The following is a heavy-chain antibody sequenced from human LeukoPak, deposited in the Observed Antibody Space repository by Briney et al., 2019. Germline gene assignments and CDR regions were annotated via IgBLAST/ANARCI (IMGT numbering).Heavy chain of an antibody. D-gene: IGHD2/OR15-2a*01. Sequence: GGSLRLSCAASGFTFSSYGMHWVRQAPGKGLEWVALIWYDGSNKYYTDSVKGRLTISKDNSKNTLYLQMNSLRAEDTAVYYCAREGPRGNSQFDYWGQGTLVTVSS. CDR3: AREGPRGNSQFDY. CDR1: GFTFSSYG. CDR2: IWYDGSNK. V-gene: IGHV3-33*01. J-gene: IGHJ4*02.